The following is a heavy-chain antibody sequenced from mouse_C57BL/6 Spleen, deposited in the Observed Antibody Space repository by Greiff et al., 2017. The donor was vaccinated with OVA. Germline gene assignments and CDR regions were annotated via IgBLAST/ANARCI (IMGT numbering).Heavy chain of an antibody. CDR3: AKNCGSSARYALDY. D-gene: IGHD1-1*01. J-gene: IGHJ4*01. CDR2: INPNNGGT. Sequence: VQLLESGPELVKPGASVKISCKASGYTFTDYYMNWVKQSPGQSLEWIGDINPNNGGTSYNQKFKGKATLTVDKSSSTAYMELRKLTSEDSAVYYGAKNCGSSARYALDYWGQGTTVTVSS. CDR1: GYTFTDYY. V-gene: IGHV1-26*01.